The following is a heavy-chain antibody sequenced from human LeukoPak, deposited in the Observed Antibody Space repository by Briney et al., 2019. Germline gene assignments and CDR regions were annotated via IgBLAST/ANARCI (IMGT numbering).Heavy chain of an antibody. Sequence: PGGSLRLSCAASGFTFSSYWMHWVRQAPGKGLVWVSRINSDGSTTTYAESVKGRFTISRDNAENTLYLQMNSLRAEDTAMYYCARFTDSSGSYWASPERFFDYWGRGTLVTVSS. D-gene: IGHD3-22*01. CDR2: INSDGSTT. CDR3: ARFTDSSGSYWASPERFFDY. V-gene: IGHV3-74*01. CDR1: GFTFSSYW. J-gene: IGHJ4*02.